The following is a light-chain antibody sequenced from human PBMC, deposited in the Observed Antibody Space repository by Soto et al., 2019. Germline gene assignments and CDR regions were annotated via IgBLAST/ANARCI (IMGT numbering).Light chain of an antibody. V-gene: IGLV2-14*01. CDR1: KSDVGTYNH. Sequence: QSVLTQPASVSGSLGQSITISCTGTKSDVGTYNHVSWYQQHPGRAPKLILYGVSDRPSGVSNRFSGSKSGNTASLTISRLQAEDEADYYCNSFTIRNTWVFGGGTKLTVL. J-gene: IGLJ3*02. CDR3: NSFTIRNTWV. CDR2: GVS.